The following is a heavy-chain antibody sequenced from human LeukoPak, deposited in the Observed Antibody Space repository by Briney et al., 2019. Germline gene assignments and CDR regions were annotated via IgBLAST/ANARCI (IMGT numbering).Heavy chain of an antibody. V-gene: IGHV4-34*01. Sequence: MPSETLSLTCAVYGGSFSGYYWSWIRQPPGKGLEWIGEINHSGSTNYNPSLKSRVTISVDTSKNQFSLKLSSVTAADTAVYYCASPGIAAAGTSSDWGQGTLVTVSS. D-gene: IGHD6-13*01. J-gene: IGHJ4*02. CDR1: GGSFSGYY. CDR2: INHSGST. CDR3: ASPGIAAAGTSSD.